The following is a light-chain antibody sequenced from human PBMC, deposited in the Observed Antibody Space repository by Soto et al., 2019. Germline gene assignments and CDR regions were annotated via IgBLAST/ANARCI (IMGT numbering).Light chain of an antibody. CDR2: EVS. J-gene: IGLJ1*01. Sequence: QSALTQPPSASGSPGQSVTISCTGTSSDVGGYNYVSWYQQHPGKAPKLLIYEVSKRPSGVPDRFSGSKSGNTASLTVSGLQAEDEADYYCSSYAGSILFGTGNKLTVL. V-gene: IGLV2-8*01. CDR1: SSDVGGYNY. CDR3: SSYAGSIL.